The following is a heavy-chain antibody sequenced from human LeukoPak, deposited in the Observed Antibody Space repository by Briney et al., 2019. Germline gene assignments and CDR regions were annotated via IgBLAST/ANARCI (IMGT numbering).Heavy chain of an antibody. CDR1: GGTFSSYA. J-gene: IGHJ4*02. CDR3: ARDQKGMASDY. D-gene: IGHD5-24*01. CDR2: IIPILGIA. Sequence: SVKVSWKASGGTFSSYAISWVRQAPGQGLEWMGRIIPILGIANYAQKFQGRVTITADKPTSTAYMELSSLRSEDTAVYYCARDQKGMASDYWGQGTLVTVSS. V-gene: IGHV1-69*04.